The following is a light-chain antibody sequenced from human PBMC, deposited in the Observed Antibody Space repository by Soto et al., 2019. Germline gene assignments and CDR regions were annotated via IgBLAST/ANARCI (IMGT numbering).Light chain of an antibody. CDR1: SSDVGSYNL. V-gene: IGLV2-23*02. J-gene: IGLJ1*01. Sequence: QSVLTQPASVSGSPAQSTTISCTGTSSDVGSYNLVSWYQQHPGKAPKLMIYEVSKRPSGVSNRFSGSKSGNTASLTISGLQAEDEADYYCCSYAGSSTPLIFGTGTRINV. CDR2: EVS. CDR3: CSYAGSSTPLI.